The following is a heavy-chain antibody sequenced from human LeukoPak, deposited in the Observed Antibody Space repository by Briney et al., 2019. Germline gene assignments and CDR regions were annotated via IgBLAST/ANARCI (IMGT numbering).Heavy chain of an antibody. D-gene: IGHD4-17*01. Sequence: GGSLRLSCAASGFTFSTFAMIWVRQPPGKGLEWVAVISYDGSNKFYADSVKGRFTFSRDNSKNTLYLQMNSLRAEETAVYYCARGTVTSRTWYFDLWGRGTLVTVSS. J-gene: IGHJ2*01. CDR1: GFTFSTFA. V-gene: IGHV3-30*04. CDR3: ARGTVTSRTWYFDL. CDR2: ISYDGSNK.